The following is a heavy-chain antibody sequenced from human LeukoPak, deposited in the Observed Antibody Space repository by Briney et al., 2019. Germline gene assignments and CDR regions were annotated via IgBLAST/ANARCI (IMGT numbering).Heavy chain of an antibody. D-gene: IGHD3-22*01. V-gene: IGHV4-31*03. CDR1: GGSISSGDYY. J-gene: IGHJ4*02. Sequence: NPSQTLSLTCTVSGGSISSGDYYWSWIRQHPGKGLEWIGYIYYSGSTYYNPSLKSRVTISVDTSKNQFSLKLSSVTAADTAVYYCARDSSRGYYDSSGYSWGQGTLVAVSS. CDR2: IYYSGST. CDR3: ARDSSRGYYDSSGYS.